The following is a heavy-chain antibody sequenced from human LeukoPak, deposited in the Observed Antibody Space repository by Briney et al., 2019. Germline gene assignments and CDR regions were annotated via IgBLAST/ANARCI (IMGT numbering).Heavy chain of an antibody. J-gene: IGHJ4*02. CDR3: ANGPPRRYLDY. V-gene: IGHV3-23*01. Sequence: GGSLRLSCVASGFTFSSYNMNWVRQAPGKGLEWVSAISGSGGSTYYADSVKGRFTISRDNSKNTLYLQMNSLRAEDTAVYYCANGPPRRYLDYWGQGTLVTVSS. CDR2: ISGSGGST. CDR1: GFTFSSYN. D-gene: IGHD3-9*01.